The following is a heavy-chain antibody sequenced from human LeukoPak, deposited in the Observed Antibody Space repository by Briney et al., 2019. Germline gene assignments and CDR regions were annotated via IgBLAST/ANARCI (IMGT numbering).Heavy chain of an antibody. J-gene: IGHJ3*02. D-gene: IGHD6-19*01. Sequence: GRTLRLSCVASAFPSDDYPLHRVRQVPPPGLASVSLSSGDGVNTDYADSVKGRFTISRENAKNSLYLQMNTLRVGDTAIYSCVRVSGSAFDIWGQGTMVTVSS. CDR2: SSGDGVNT. CDR3: VRVSGSAFDI. V-gene: IGHV3-43*01. CDR1: AFPSDDYP.